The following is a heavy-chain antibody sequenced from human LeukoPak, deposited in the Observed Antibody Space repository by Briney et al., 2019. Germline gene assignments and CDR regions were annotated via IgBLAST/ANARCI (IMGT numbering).Heavy chain of an antibody. CDR3: ARGSGSPDY. V-gene: IGHV4-59*01. CDR1: GASISSYY. CDR2: IYYSGST. D-gene: IGHD3-10*01. Sequence: PSETLSLTCTVSGASISSYYWSWIRQPPGKGLEWIGYIYYSGSTNYNPSLKSRVTISLDTPKNQFSLKLSSVTAAGTAVYYCARGSGSPDYWGQGTLVTVSS. J-gene: IGHJ4*02.